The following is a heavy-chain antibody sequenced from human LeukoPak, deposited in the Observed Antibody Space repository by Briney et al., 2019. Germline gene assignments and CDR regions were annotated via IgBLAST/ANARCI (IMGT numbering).Heavy chain of an antibody. Sequence: PSETLSLTCTVSGGSISSYYWSWIRQPPGKGLEWIGYIYYSGNNNYNPSLKSRLTISIDTSKNQFSLKLSSVTAADMAVYHCARLSDYYGSGSYFDYWGQGTLVTVSS. J-gene: IGHJ4*02. CDR1: GGSISSYY. D-gene: IGHD3-10*01. CDR3: ARLSDYYGSGSYFDY. V-gene: IGHV4-59*08. CDR2: IYYSGNN.